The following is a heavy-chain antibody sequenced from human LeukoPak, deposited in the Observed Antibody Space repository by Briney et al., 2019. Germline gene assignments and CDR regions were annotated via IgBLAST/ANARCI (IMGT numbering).Heavy chain of an antibody. CDR3: ARHASDFWSGAEYYYYYYYMDV. CDR1: GYSISSGYY. CDR2: IYHSGST. J-gene: IGHJ6*03. Sequence: SETLSLTCAVSGYSISSGYYWGWIRQPPGKGLEWIGSIYHSGSTYYNPSHKSRVTISVDTSKNQFSLKLSSVTAADTAVYYCARHASDFWSGAEYYYYYYYMDVWGKGATVTVSS. V-gene: IGHV4-38-2*01. D-gene: IGHD3-3*01.